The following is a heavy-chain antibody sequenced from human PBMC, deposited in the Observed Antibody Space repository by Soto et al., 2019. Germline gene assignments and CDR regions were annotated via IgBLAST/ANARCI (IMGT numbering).Heavy chain of an antibody. D-gene: IGHD3-3*02. Sequence: TKGKGLEWVSAIGTAGDTYYPGPVKGRFTISRENAKNSLYLQMNSLRAEDTAVYYCARGVRQHFEFGRWSPNDFYGMDVRGHGTTVPVS. J-gene: IGHJ6*02. CDR2: IGTAGDT. CDR3: ARGVRQHFEFGRWSPNDFYGMDV. V-gene: IGHV3-13*01.